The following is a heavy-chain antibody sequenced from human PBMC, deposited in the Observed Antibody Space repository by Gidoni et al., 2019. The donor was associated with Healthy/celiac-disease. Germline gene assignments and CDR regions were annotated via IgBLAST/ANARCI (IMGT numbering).Heavy chain of an antibody. CDR1: GFTFSSYA. CDR2: ISGSGGST. J-gene: IGHJ4*02. CDR3: AKAIGGYGGKPPFDY. Sequence: EVRLVEFGGGLVQPGGSLRLSCAAPGFTFSSYAMTWVRQVPGKGLEWVSIISGSGGSTYYTDSVKGRFTISRDNSKNTVFMQMNSLKAGDTAIYYCAKAIGGYGGKPPFDYWGQGILVTVSS. V-gene: IGHV3-23*04. D-gene: IGHD3-16*01.